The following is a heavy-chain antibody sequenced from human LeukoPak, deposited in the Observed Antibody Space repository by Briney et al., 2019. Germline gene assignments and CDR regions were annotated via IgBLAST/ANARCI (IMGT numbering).Heavy chain of an antibody. V-gene: IGHV1-18*01. J-gene: IGHJ3*02. CDR2: ISAYNGNT. CDR3: ARDPSYSSSSGDAFDI. CDR1: GYTFTSYG. D-gene: IGHD6-6*01. Sequence: GASVKVSCKASGYTFTSYGISWGRQAPGQGLEWMGWISAYNGNTNYAQKLQGRVTMTTDTSTSTAYMELRSLRSDDTAVYYCARDPSYSSSSGDAFDIWGQGTMVTVSS.